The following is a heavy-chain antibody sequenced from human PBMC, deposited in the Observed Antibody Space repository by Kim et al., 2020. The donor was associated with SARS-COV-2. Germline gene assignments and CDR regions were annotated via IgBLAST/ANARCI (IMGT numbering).Heavy chain of an antibody. CDR2: INHSGST. CDR3: ARGRCDYVWGSYRRYNWFDP. J-gene: IGHJ5*02. CDR1: GGSFSGYY. V-gene: IGHV4-34*01. Sequence: SETLSLTCAVYGGSFSGYYWSWIRQPPGKGLEWIGEINHSGSTNYNPSLKSRVTISVDTSKNQFSLKLSSVTAADRAVYYCARGRCDYVWGSYRRYNWFDPWGQGTLVTVSS. D-gene: IGHD3-16*02.